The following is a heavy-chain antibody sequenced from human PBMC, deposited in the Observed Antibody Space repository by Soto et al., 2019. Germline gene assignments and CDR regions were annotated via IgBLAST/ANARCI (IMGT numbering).Heavy chain of an antibody. Sequence: TSETLSLTCTVSGGSVSSGSYYWSWIRQPPGKGLEWIGYIYYSGSTNYNPSLKSRVTISVDTSKNQFSLKLSSVTAADTAVYYCARDRGNDAGWFDPWGQGTLVTVSS. CDR1: GGSVSSGSYY. CDR2: IYYSGST. CDR3: ARDRGNDAGWFDP. V-gene: IGHV4-61*01. J-gene: IGHJ5*02. D-gene: IGHD1-1*01.